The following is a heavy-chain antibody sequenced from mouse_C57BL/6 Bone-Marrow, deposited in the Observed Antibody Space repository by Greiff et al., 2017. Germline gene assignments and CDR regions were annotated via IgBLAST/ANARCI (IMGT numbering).Heavy chain of an antibody. CDR1: GYAFSSSW. CDR3: ARAFYYDIFYCAMDY. J-gene: IGHJ4*01. D-gene: IGHD2-4*01. V-gene: IGHV1-82*01. Sequence: QFPLQQSGPELVKPGASVKISCKASGYAFSSSWMNWVKQRPGKGLEWIGRIYPGDGDTNYNGTFKGKATLTADKSSGTAYMQLSSLTSEDSAVYFCARAFYYDIFYCAMDYWGQGTSVTVSS. CDR2: IYPGDGDT.